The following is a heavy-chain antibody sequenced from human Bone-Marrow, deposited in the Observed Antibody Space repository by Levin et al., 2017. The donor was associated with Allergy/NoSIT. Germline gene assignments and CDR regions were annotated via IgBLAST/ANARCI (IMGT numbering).Heavy chain of an antibody. J-gene: IGHJ6*02. CDR2: ISGSGTDT. V-gene: IGHV3-23*01. D-gene: IGHD1-1*01. CDR3: AKDNNFNGNDGGLYFYYGMDV. CDR1: GFIFRHYG. Sequence: PGGSLRLSCAASGFIFRHYGMTWVRQAPGKGLEWVSSISGSGTDTYFADSVKGRFTISRDNSKNTLYLRMNSLRVDDTAVYYCAKDNNFNGNDGGLYFYYGMDVWGQGTTVTVSS.